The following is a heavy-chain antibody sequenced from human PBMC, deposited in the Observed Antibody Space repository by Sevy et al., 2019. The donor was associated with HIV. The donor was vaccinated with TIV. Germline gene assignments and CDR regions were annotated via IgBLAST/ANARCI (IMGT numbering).Heavy chain of an antibody. CDR3: AKDIDSSGYYYFDY. J-gene: IGHJ4*02. CDR1: GFSFSTHA. CDR2: MSYDGSSQ. D-gene: IGHD6-19*01. V-gene: IGHV3-30*04. Sequence: GGSLRLSCEASGFSFSTHAMHWVRQAPGKGLEWVAVMSYDGSSQYYADSVRGRFTISRDNSKNTLYLQMNSLRAEDTALYYCAKDIDSSGYYYFDYWGQGTLVTVSS.